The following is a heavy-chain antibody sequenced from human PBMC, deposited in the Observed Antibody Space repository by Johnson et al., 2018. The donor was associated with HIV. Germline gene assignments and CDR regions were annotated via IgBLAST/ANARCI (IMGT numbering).Heavy chain of an antibody. Sequence: QVQLVESGGGLVKPGGSLRLSCAASGFTFSDYYMSWIRQAPGKGLEWVSVISGSGGTTYCADSVKGRFTISRDNSKNTLYLQMNSLRAEDTAVYYWARDVKVCAFDIWGQGTMVTVSS. V-gene: IGHV3-11*04. J-gene: IGHJ3*02. CDR1: GFTFSDYY. CDR2: ISGSGGTT. CDR3: ARDVKVCAFDI. D-gene: IGHD3-16*01.